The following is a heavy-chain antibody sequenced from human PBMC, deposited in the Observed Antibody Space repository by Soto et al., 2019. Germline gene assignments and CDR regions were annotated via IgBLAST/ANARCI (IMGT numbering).Heavy chain of an antibody. CDR2: ISGSGGIT. Sequence: VQLVESGGGVVQPGRSLRLSCAASGFTFSSYAMSWVRQAPGQGLEWVSGISGSGGITHYADSVKGRFTISRDNSRNTLHLQMISLRAEDTGVYYCAKDLGYGSSWRYALDMWGQGTLVTVSS. CDR1: GFTFSSYA. D-gene: IGHD6-13*01. V-gene: IGHV3-23*04. CDR3: AKDLGYGSSWRYALDM. J-gene: IGHJ3*02.